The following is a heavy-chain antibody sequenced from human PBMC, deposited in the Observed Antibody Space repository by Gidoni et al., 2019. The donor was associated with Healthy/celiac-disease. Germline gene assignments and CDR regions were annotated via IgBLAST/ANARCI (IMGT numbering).Heavy chain of an antibody. D-gene: IGHD3-22*01. Sequence: EWIGYIYHSGSTYYNPSLKSRVTISVDRSKNQFYLKLSSVTAADTAVYYCARANYYDSSGYYYVPAFDIWDQGTMVTVSS. J-gene: IGHJ3*02. V-gene: IGHV4-30-2*01. CDR3: ARANYYDSSGYYYVPAFDI. CDR2: IYHSGST.